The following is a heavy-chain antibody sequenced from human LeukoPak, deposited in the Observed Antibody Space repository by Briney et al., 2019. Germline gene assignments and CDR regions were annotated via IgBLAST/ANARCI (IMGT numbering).Heavy chain of an antibody. D-gene: IGHD1-14*01. CDR1: EYTFTGYY. CDR3: ARGTASQPGLDY. J-gene: IGHJ4*02. CDR2: INPNSGGL. V-gene: IGHV1-2*02. Sequence: ASVKVSCKASEYTFTGYYVHWGRQAPGQGLEWMGWINPNSGGLNYAQKFQGRVTMTRDTSLSTAYMELSRLTSDDTAEYYCARGTASQPGLDYWGQGTLVTVFS.